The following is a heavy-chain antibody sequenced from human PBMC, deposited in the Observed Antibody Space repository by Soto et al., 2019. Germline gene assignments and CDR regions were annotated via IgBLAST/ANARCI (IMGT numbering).Heavy chain of an antibody. J-gene: IGHJ4*02. Sequence: GSLILSWVSFGIPCVNRSMSWVSPAHGEGLEWVSTITDTGGDTKYSDSVRGRFTMSRDNSKKTLYLQMNNLRVEDSALYYCARGSTDSYPGSRIFDFWGRGTLVTVSS. CDR3: ARGSTDSYPGSRIFDF. CDR1: GIPCVNRS. CDR2: ITDTGGDT. D-gene: IGHD3-10*01. V-gene: IGHV3-23*01.